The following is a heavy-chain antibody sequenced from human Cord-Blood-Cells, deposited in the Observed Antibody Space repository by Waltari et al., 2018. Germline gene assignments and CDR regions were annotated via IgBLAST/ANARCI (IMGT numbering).Heavy chain of an antibody. Sequence: EVQLLESGGGLVQPGGSLRLSCAASGFTFSSYAMSWVRQAPGKGLEWVAAISGSGGSTYYADSVKGRFTISRDNSKNTLYLQMNSLRAEDTAVYYCAKGSVLKGIGVDYFDYWGQGTLVTVSS. D-gene: IGHD3-10*01. CDR2: ISGSGGST. CDR3: AKGSVLKGIGVDYFDY. CDR1: GFTFSSYA. J-gene: IGHJ4*02. V-gene: IGHV3-23*01.